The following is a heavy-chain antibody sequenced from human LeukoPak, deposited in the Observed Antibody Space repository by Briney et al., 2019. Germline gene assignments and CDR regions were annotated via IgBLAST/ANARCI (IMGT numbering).Heavy chain of an antibody. CDR2: INHSGST. D-gene: IGHD1-26*01. CDR1: GGSFSGYY. V-gene: IGHV4-34*01. J-gene: IGHJ3*02. Sequence: SETLSLTCAVYGGSFSGYYWSWIRQPPGNGLEWIGEINHSGSTNYNPSLTSRFTISGDTSKNQFSLKLSSVTAADTAVYYCARGRSYYNAFDIWGQGTMVTVSS. CDR3: ARGRSYYNAFDI.